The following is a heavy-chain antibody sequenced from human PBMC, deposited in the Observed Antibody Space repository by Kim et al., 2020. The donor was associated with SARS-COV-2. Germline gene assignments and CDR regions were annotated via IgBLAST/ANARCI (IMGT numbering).Heavy chain of an antibody. CDR2: IYPGDSDT. D-gene: IGHD1-26*01. CDR1: EYTFNNYW. V-gene: IGHV5-51*01. Sequence: GESLKISCKASEYTFNNYWIGWVRQMPGKGLQWLGIIYPGDSDTKYNPSVQGQVTISADWSLTTAYLQWSSLKASDTAIYYCARAPSGTFSPYYFYYWCQ. J-gene: IGHJ4*02. CDR3: ARAPSGTFSPYYFYY.